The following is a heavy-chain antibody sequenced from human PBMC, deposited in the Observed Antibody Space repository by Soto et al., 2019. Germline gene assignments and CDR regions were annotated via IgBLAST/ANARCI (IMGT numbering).Heavy chain of an antibody. J-gene: IGHJ5*02. CDR2: MNPNSGNT. CDR3: ARGRCSGGSCYSVGGHNWCDP. CDR1: GYTFTSYD. V-gene: IGHV1-8*01. Sequence: QVQLVQSGAEVKKPGASVKVSCKASGYTFTSYDINWVRQATGQGLEWMGWMNPNSGNTGYAQKLQGRVTTTRNTSRSTAYMELSSLRSEDTAVYYCARGRCSGGSCYSVGGHNWCDPWGQGTLVTVSS. D-gene: IGHD2-15*01.